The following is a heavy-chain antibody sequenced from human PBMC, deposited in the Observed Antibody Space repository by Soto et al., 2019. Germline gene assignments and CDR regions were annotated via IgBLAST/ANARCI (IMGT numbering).Heavy chain of an antibody. CDR1: GYTFSSYA. Sequence: ASVKVSCKASGYTFSSYAMHWVRQAPGQRLEWMGWINAGNGNTKYSQKFQGRVTVSRDTSASTAYMELGSLRSEDTAVYYCARTYYYDSSGYPLGYWGQGTLVTVSS. CDR3: ARTYYYDSSGYPLGY. V-gene: IGHV1-3*01. J-gene: IGHJ4*02. D-gene: IGHD3-22*01. CDR2: INAGNGNT.